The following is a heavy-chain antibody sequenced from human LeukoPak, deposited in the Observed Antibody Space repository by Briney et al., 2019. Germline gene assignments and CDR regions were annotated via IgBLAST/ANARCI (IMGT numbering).Heavy chain of an antibody. CDR2: IYYSGST. J-gene: IGHJ6*02. CDR3: ARGVDYDNNYFQYGMDV. CDR1: GGSISSYY. D-gene: IGHD3-9*01. V-gene: IGHV4-59*01. Sequence: SETLSFTCTVSGGSISSYYWSWIRQPPGKGLEWIGYIYYSGSTNYNPSLKSRVTISVDRSKNQFSLKLNSVTAADTAVYYCARGVDYDNNYFQYGMDVWGRGTTVTVSS.